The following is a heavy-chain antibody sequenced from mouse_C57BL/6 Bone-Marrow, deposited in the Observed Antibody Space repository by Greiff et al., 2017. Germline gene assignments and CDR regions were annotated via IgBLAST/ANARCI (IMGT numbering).Heavy chain of an antibody. D-gene: IGHD1-1*01. CDR3: ARVITTVVGRGFYFDY. J-gene: IGHJ2*01. V-gene: IGHV5-16*01. Sequence: EVMLVESEGGLVQPGSSMKLSCTASGFTFSDYYMAWVRQVPDKGLEWVANINYDGSSTYYLDSLKGRFIISRDNAKNILYLQMSSLKSEDTATXYCARVITTVVGRGFYFDYWGQGTTLTVSS. CDR2: INYDGSST. CDR1: GFTFSDYY.